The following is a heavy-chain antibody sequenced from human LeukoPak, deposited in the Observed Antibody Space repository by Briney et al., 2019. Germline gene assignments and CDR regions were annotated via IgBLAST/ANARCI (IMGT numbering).Heavy chain of an antibody. CDR3: ERGGLYNWSDFYFDY. Sequence: GGSLRLSCAASGFTFNTYAMHWVRQAPGKGLEWVAVIWYDGSHKYYADSVKGRFTISRDNSKNTLYLQMNSLRAEDTAVYYWERGGLYNWSDFYFDYWGQGTLVTVSS. V-gene: IGHV3-33*08. J-gene: IGHJ4*02. CDR1: GFTFNTYA. D-gene: IGHD1-20*01. CDR2: IWYDGSHK.